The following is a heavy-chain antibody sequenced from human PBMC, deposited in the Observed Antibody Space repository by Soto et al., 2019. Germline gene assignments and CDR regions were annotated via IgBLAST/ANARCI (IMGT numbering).Heavy chain of an antibody. CDR2: IYHSGST. CDR1: GGSISSSNW. V-gene: IGHV4-4*02. D-gene: IGHD6-13*01. CDR3: AGWSPPVSPVRSIAEAVSYDY. Sequence: PSETLSLTCAVSGGSISSSNWWSWVRQPPGKGLEWIGEIYHSGSTNYNPSLKSRVTISVDKSRNQFSLKLSSVTAADTAVYYCAGWSPPVSPVRSIAEAVSYDYWGQGTLVTVSA. J-gene: IGHJ4*02.